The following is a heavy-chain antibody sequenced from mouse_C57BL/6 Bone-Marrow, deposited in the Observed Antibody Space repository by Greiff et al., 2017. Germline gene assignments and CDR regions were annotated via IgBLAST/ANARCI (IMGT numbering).Heavy chain of an antibody. J-gene: IGHJ2*01. Sequence: QVHVKQSGAELAKPGASVKLSCKASGYTFTSYWMHWVKQRPGQGLEWIGYINPSSGYTKYNQKFKDKATLTADKSSSTAYMQLSSLTDEDSEVYYGARSYYDYDGKGYWGQGTTLTVSS. CDR1: GYTFTSYW. V-gene: IGHV1-7*01. CDR2: INPSSGYT. D-gene: IGHD2-4*01. CDR3: ARSYYDYDGKGY.